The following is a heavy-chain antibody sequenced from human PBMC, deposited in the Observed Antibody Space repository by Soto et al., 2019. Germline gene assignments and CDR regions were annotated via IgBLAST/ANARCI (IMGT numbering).Heavy chain of an antibody. CDR3: AKGGRQWLVTSDFNY. V-gene: IGHV3-30*18. J-gene: IGHJ4*02. Sequence: GGSLRISCTTSGFTFSNYGMHWVRQAPGKGLEWVAVVSHDGRNTHYADSVKGRFTISRDSSKNTVSLEMTSLRAEDTAVYYCAKGGRQWLVTSDFNYWGQGALVTVST. CDR1: GFTFSNYG. CDR2: VSHDGRNT. D-gene: IGHD6-19*01.